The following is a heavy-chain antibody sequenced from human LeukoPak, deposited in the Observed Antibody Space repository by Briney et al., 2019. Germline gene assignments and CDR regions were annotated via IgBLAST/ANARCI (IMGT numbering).Heavy chain of an antibody. Sequence: SETLSLTCAVSGYSISSGYYWGWIRQPPGKGLEWIGSIYHSGSTYYNPSLKSRVTISVDTSKNQFSLKLSSVTAAGTAVYYCARAQARGGYYRYWGQGTLVTVSS. J-gene: IGHJ4*02. CDR3: ARAQARGGYYRY. D-gene: IGHD3-3*01. CDR1: GYSISSGYY. V-gene: IGHV4-38-2*01. CDR2: IYHSGST.